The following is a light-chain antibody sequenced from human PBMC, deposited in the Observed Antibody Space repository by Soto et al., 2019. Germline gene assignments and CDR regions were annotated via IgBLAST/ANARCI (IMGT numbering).Light chain of an antibody. CDR1: NIGSKS. Sequence: VLTQPPSVSVAPGKTARITCGGNNIGSKSVHWYQQKPGQAPVLVIYYDSDRPSGIPERFSGSNSGNTATLTISRVEAGDEADYYCQVWDSSSDHPLFGTGTKLTVL. CDR3: QVWDSSSDHPL. J-gene: IGLJ1*01. V-gene: IGLV3-21*04. CDR2: YDS.